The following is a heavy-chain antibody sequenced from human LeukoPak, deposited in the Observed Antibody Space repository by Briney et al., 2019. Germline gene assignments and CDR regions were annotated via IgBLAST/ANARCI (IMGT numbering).Heavy chain of an antibody. CDR2: IHTNGNT. CDR3: ASSRTAASSNWFDP. CDR1: GFTFRNYA. Sequence: GGSLRLSCAASGFTFRNYAMTWVRQAPGKGLEWVSIIHTNGNTYYADSVKGRFTISRDNSKNTLYLQMNSLRTEDTAVYYCASSRTAASSNWFDPWGQGTLVTVSS. V-gene: IGHV3-23*05. D-gene: IGHD2-2*01. J-gene: IGHJ5*02.